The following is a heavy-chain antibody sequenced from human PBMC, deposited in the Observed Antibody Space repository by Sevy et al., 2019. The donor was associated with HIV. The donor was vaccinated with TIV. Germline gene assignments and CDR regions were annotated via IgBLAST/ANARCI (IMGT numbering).Heavy chain of an antibody. CDR1: GYSFTSYW. J-gene: IGHJ5*02. CDR3: ARQDCSGGSCYSSWFDP. CDR2: ISPGDSDT. Sequence: GESLKISSKGSGYSFTSYWIGWVRQMPGKGLEWMGIISPGDSDTRYSPSFQGQVTISAEKSISTAYLRWSSLKASDTAMYYCARQDCSGGSCYSSWFDPWGQGTLVTVSS. V-gene: IGHV5-51*01. D-gene: IGHD2-15*01.